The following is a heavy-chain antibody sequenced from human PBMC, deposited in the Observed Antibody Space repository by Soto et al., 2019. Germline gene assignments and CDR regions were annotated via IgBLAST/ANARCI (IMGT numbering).Heavy chain of an antibody. CDR1: GYTFTSYD. J-gene: IGHJ6*02. Sequence: QVQLVQSGAEVKKPGASVKVSCKASGYTFTSYDINWVRQATGQGLEWMGWMNPNSGNTGYAQKFQGRVTVTXKXSISTAYLELRSLRSEDTAVYYCARRGYSSSWYYYYYYGMDVWGQGTTVTVSS. D-gene: IGHD6-13*01. CDR2: MNPNSGNT. V-gene: IGHV1-8*01. CDR3: ARRGYSSSWYYYYYYGMDV.